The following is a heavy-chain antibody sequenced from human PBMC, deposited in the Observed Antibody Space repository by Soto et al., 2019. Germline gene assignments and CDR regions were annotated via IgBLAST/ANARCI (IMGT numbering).Heavy chain of an antibody. CDR2: INVGNAKT. CDR1: GYTFTSYA. CDR3: ARAGYSSGWDSYFDF. D-gene: IGHD6-19*01. V-gene: IGHV1-3*01. J-gene: IGHJ4*02. Sequence: ASVKVSCKTSGYTFTSYAIHWVRQAPGQRLEWMGWINVGNAKTKYSQRFQGRVTLTRGTSASTAYMELSCLRFGDTALYYCARAGYSSGWDSYFDFWGQGTPVTVSS.